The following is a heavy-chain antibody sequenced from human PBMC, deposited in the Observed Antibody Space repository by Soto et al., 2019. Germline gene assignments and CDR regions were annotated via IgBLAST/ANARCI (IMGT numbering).Heavy chain of an antibody. CDR3: AKDISGSGSGPEY. J-gene: IGHJ4*02. V-gene: IGHV3-30*18. D-gene: IGHD3-10*01. CDR1: GFTFSSYG. Sequence: QVQLVESGGGVVQPGRSLRLSCEASGFTFSSYGMHWVRQAPGKGLEWVAFISYDGSNEYYADSVRGRFAISRDNSWNSVSLHLSSLRGEDTAVYYCAKDISGSGSGPEYWGQGSLDTVST. CDR2: ISYDGSNE.